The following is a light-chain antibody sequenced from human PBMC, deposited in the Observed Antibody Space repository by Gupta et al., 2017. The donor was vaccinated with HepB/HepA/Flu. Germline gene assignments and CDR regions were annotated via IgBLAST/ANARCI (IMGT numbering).Light chain of an antibody. Sequence: EIVLTQSPATLSLSPGERATLSCRASQTVNRNLAWYQQKPGQAPRLLIYDASDRATGIPARFSGSGSGTDFTLTISSLEPEDFAVYYCHQGVNWPLTFGGGTKVEIK. CDR3: HQGVNWPLT. CDR1: QTVNRN. J-gene: IGKJ4*01. CDR2: DAS. V-gene: IGKV3-11*01.